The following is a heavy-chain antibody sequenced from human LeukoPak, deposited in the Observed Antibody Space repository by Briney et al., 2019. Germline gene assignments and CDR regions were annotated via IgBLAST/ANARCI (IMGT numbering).Heavy chain of an antibody. J-gene: IGHJ4*02. CDR3: ARDHLWPGENDY. CDR1: GFIFSSYT. CDR2: ISSTGSTK. V-gene: IGHV3-48*01. Sequence: PGGSLRLSCAASGFIFSSYTMNWVRQAPGKGLEWVSYISSTGSTKYYADSVKGRFTVSRDNAKNSLYLRMNSLRAEDTAVYYCARDHLWPGENDYWGQGTLVTVSS. D-gene: IGHD3-3*02.